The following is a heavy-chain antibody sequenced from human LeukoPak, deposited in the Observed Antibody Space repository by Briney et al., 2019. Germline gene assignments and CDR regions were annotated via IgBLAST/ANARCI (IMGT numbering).Heavy chain of an antibody. CDR3: ARFRYAALTD. J-gene: IGHJ4*02. CDR1: GFTFSSYS. V-gene: IGHV3-23*01. CDR2: ISDSGANT. Sequence: PGGSLRLSCAASGFTFSSYSMSWVRQAPGKGLEWVSIISDSGANTYYADSVKGRFTISRDSAKNSLYLQMNSLRAEDTAVYYCARFRYAALTDWGQGTLVTVSS. D-gene: IGHD3-9*01.